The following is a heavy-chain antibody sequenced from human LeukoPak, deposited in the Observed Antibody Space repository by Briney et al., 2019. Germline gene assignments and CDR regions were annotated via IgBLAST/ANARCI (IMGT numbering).Heavy chain of an antibody. CDR3: ARQSPRDSSGYYLDY. J-gene: IGHJ4*02. CDR1: GGSISSYY. Sequence: SETLSLTCTVSGGSISSYYWSWIRQPPGKGLEWIWYIYYSGSTNYNPSLKSRVTISVDTSKNQFSLKLSSVTAADTAVYYCARQSPRDSSGYYLDYWGQGTLVTVSS. V-gene: IGHV4-59*08. D-gene: IGHD3-22*01. CDR2: IYYSGST.